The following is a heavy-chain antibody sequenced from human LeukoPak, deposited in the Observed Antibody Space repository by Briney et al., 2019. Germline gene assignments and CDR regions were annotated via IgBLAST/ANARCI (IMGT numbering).Heavy chain of an antibody. CDR2: IRYDGGNQ. Sequence: GGSLRLSCAASGVTISCCSMHWVRQAPGKGLEWLAFIRYDGGNQYYADSVKGRFTISRDNYKNTLSLQMNSLRVEDMAVYYCAKDGDDGIESWGQGTLVTVSS. CDR1: GVTISCCS. V-gene: IGHV3-30*02. CDR3: AKDGDDGIES. D-gene: IGHD7-27*01. J-gene: IGHJ4*02.